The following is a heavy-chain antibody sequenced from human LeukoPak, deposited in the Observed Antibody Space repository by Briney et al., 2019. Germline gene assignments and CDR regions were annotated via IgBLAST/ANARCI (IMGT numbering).Heavy chain of an antibody. CDR3: ARGRYGWLPFDY. CDR2: ISYSGTT. D-gene: IGHD3-16*01. J-gene: IGHJ4*02. V-gene: IGHV4-34*01. Sequence: ESSETLSLTCAVYGGSFSDYYWSWVRQSPGKGLEWIGEISYSGTTNYNPSLKSRVTISVDTSKNQFTLKLSSVTAADTAVYYCARGRYGWLPFDYWGQGTLVTVSS. CDR1: GGSFSDYY.